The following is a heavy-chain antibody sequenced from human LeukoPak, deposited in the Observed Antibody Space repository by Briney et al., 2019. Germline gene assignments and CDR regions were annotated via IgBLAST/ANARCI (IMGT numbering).Heavy chain of an antibody. CDR2: IYHSGST. CDR3: AREEFGTACFDS. CDR1: SGSISSGAYY. J-gene: IGHJ4*02. V-gene: IGHV4-39*07. D-gene: IGHD1-7*01. Sequence: PSETLSLTCTVSSGSISSGAYYWGWIRQPPGKGLGWVGSIYHSGSTFYNPSLKGRVTISVDTSKNQFYLKLTSVTAADTAVFFCAREEFGTACFDSWGQGTLVTVSS.